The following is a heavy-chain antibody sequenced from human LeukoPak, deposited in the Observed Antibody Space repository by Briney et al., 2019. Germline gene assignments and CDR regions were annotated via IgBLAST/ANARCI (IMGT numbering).Heavy chain of an antibody. CDR2: ISSSSRSI. Sequence: GGSLRLSCAASGFTFSSYSMNWVRQAPGKGLEWVSYISSSSRSIYYADSVKGRFTISRDNANNSLSLQMNSLRDEDTAVYYCVLGSPFDYWGQGTLVTVSS. V-gene: IGHV3-48*02. J-gene: IGHJ4*02. CDR3: VLGSPFDY. D-gene: IGHD3-10*01. CDR1: GFTFSSYS.